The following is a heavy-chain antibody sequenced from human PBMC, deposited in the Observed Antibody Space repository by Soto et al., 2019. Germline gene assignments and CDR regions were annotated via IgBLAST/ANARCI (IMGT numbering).Heavy chain of an antibody. J-gene: IGHJ5*02. Sequence: QITLKESGPTLVKPTQTLTLTCTFSGFSLSTSGVGVGWIRQPPGKALERLVLIYCDDDKRYSPSLKSRLTITKDTSTNQVVLTMTSIDSVDTATYYCAHTASYDFGSSWFDPWGKGTLVTV. V-gene: IGHV2-5*02. CDR3: AHTASYDFGSSWFDP. CDR2: IYCDDDK. CDR1: GFSLSTSGVG. D-gene: IGHD3-3*01.